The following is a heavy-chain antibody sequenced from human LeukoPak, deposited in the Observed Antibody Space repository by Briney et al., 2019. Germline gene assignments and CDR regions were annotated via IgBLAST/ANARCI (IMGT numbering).Heavy chain of an antibody. V-gene: IGHV3-48*01. CDR1: GFIFSSYS. CDR3: ARESYPIDY. D-gene: IGHD5-18*01. CDR2: ISSSSSTI. J-gene: IGHJ4*02. Sequence: PGGSLRLSCAASGFIFSSYSMNWVRQAPGKGLEWVSYISSSSSTIYYADSVKGRFTITRDNAKNSLYLQMNSLRAEDTAVYYCARESYPIDYWGQGTLVTVSS.